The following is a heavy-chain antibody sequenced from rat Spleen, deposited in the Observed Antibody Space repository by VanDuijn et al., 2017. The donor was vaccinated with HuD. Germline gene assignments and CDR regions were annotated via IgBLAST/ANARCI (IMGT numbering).Heavy chain of an antibody. CDR3: ARRRGQVYNNYFDY. CDR2: INSAGST. J-gene: IGHJ2*01. V-gene: IGHV3-3*01. Sequence: EVQLQESGPGLVKPSQSLSLTCSVTGYSITSSYRWNWIRKFPGNKLEWMGYINSAGSTNYNPSLKSRISITRDTSKNQFFLQLNSVTTEDTATYYCARRRGQVYNNYFDYWGQGVMVTVPS. CDR1: GYSITSSYR. D-gene: IGHD1-10*01.